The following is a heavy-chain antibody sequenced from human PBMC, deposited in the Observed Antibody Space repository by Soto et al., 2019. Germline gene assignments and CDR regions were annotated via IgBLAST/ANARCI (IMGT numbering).Heavy chain of an antibody. CDR2: INHSGST. V-gene: IGHV4-34*01. J-gene: IGHJ5*02. CDR1: GGSFSGYY. Sequence: SETLSLTCAVYGGSFSGYYWSWIRQPPGKGLEWIGEINHSGSTNYNPSLKSRVTISVDMSKNQFSLKLSSVTAADTAVYYCARGPFYGSGSYLFSWFDPWGQGTLVTVSS. CDR3: ARGPFYGSGSYLFSWFDP. D-gene: IGHD3-10*01.